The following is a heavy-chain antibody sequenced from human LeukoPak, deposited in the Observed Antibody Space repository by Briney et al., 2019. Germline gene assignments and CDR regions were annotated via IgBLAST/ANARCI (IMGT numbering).Heavy chain of an antibody. Sequence: PGGSLRLSCAASGFVVSSNYLAWVRQAPGEGLEWVSFMYSDNNIYYADSVKGRFTISRDNAKNSLYLQMNSLRAEDTAVYYCARGRDGSQSPIDDWGQGTLVTVSS. V-gene: IGHV3-53*01. CDR1: GFVVSSNY. CDR2: MYSDNNI. CDR3: ARGRDGSQSPIDD. D-gene: IGHD5-24*01. J-gene: IGHJ4*02.